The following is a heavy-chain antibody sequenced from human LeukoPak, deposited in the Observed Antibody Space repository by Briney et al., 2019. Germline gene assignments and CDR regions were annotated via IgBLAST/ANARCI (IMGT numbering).Heavy chain of an antibody. V-gene: IGHV4-31*03. CDR2: IYNSGST. CDR1: GGSISSGGYY. J-gene: IGHJ4*02. CDR3: ARDSGDTAMVTLDY. Sequence: SETLSLTGTVSGGSISSGGYYWSWIRQHPGKGLEWIGYIYNSGSTYYNPSLKSRVTISVDTSKNQFSLKLSSVTAADTAVYYCARDSGDTAMVTLDYWGQGTLVTVSS. D-gene: IGHD5-18*01.